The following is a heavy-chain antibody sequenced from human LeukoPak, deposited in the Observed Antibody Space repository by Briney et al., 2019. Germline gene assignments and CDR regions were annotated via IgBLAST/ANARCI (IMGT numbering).Heavy chain of an antibody. D-gene: IGHD1-1*01. CDR1: GYTFTTYH. J-gene: IGHJ6*02. V-gene: IGHV1-46*01. CDR3: ARVAVHYYSVMDV. CDR2: INPGDGST. Sequence: ASVKVSCKGSGYTFTTYHIHWVRQAPGQGLEWMGIINPGDGSTSYTQKFQGRVTVTRDTSTSTVYMDLSSLRSEDTAVYYCARVAVHYYSVMDVWGQGTTVTVSS.